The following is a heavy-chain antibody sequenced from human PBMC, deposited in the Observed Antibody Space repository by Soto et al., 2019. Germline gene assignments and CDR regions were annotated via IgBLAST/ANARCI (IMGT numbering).Heavy chain of an antibody. CDR3: AKGPLSEIRAPLGFSD. CDR1: GVTFSSYA. V-gene: IGHV3-23*01. CDR2: ISGSGGST. Sequence: EVQLLESGGGLVQPGGSLRLSCAASGVTFSSYAMNWVRQAPGKGLEWVSSISGSGGSTFYANSVKGRFTISRDNSKDRVFLRITSWQAVDTAVYSCAKGPLSEIRAPLGFSDWGQGTLVTVYS. J-gene: IGHJ4*02.